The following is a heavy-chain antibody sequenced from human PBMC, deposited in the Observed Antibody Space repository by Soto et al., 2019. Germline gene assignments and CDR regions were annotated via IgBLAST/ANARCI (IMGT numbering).Heavy chain of an antibody. CDR2: IYTSGST. D-gene: IGHD6-6*01. CDR1: GGPISSYY. CDR3: ACRGIIAARRLQFLTHVYYFAE. J-gene: IGHJ4*02. Sequence: PSETLSLTCTASGGPISSYYWSWIRQPAGKGLEWIGRIYTSGSTNYNPSLKSRVTMSVDTSKNQFSLKLSSVTAADTAVYYFACRGIIAARRLQFLTHVYYFAEWGQGTLVTVSS. V-gene: IGHV4-4*07.